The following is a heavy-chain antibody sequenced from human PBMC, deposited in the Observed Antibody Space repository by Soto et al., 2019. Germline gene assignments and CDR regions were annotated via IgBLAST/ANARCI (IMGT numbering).Heavy chain of an antibody. D-gene: IGHD3-22*01. Sequence: GGSLRLSCSASGFTFSTYWMSWVRQAPGKGLEWVANIKQDGSEKYYVDSGRGRFTISRDTAKNSLYLQMYSLRAEDTAVYYCARAYYYDSIGFSPGGYWGQGTLVTVSS. J-gene: IGHJ4*02. CDR1: GFTFSTYW. V-gene: IGHV3-7*01. CDR2: IKQDGSEK. CDR3: ARAYYYDSIGFSPGGY.